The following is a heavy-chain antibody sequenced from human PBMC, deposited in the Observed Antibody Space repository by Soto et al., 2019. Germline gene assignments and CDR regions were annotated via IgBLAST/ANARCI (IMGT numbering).Heavy chain of an antibody. D-gene: IGHD2-21*02. CDR3: ASIPRRGYSYGIDY. CDR1: GGSISSGTSY. V-gene: IGHV4-31*03. CDR2: IYFTGAT. J-gene: IGHJ4*02. Sequence: QVQLQESGPGLVKPSQTLSLTCNVSGGSISSGTSYWTWIRQHPGEGLEWIGHIYFTGATYSNPSHRSRLTMSVDTSKNQFSLKLTSVTAADRATYYCASIPRRGYSYGIDYWGQGTLVTVSS.